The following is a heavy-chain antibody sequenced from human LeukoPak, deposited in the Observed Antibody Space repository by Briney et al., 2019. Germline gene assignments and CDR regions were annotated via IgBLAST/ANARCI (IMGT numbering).Heavy chain of an antibody. CDR3: ARIVYYYDSSGYWYFDF. J-gene: IGHJ4*02. CDR1: GYTFTSYY. CDR2: INPKSGDT. V-gene: IGHV1-2*02. Sequence: ASVKVSCKASGYTFTSYYMHWVRQAPGQGLEWMGWINPKSGDTNSAQKFQGRVTMTRDTSISTAYMELSRLTFDDTAMYYCARIVYYYDSSGYWYFDFWGQGTLVTVSS. D-gene: IGHD3-22*01.